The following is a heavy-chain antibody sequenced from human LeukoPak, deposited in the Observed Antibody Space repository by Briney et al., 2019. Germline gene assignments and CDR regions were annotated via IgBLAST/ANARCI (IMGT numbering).Heavy chain of an antibody. CDR3: AKARSFGAARDAFDI. D-gene: IGHD3-3*01. CDR1: GFTFSSYA. J-gene: IGHJ3*02. CDR2: ISGSGGST. V-gene: IGHV3-23*01. Sequence: HAGGSLRLSCAASGFTFSSYAMSWVRQAPGKGLEWVSAISGSGGSTYFADSVKGRFTISRDNSKNTLYLQMNSLRAEDTAVYYCAKARSFGAARDAFDIWGQGTMVTVSS.